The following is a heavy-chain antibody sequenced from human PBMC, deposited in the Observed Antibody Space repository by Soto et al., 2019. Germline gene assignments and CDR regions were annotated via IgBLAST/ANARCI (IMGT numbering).Heavy chain of an antibody. V-gene: IGHV3-30-3*01. CDR1: GFTFSSYA. D-gene: IGHD5-18*01. J-gene: IGHJ4*02. CDR2: ISYDGSNK. CDR3: ERGSTAMVDY. Sequence: GGSLRLSCAASGFTFSSYAMHWVRQAPGKGLEWVAVISYDGSNKYYADSVKGRFTIFRDNSKNTLYLQMNSLRAEDTAVYYCERGSTAMVDYWGQGTLVTVSS.